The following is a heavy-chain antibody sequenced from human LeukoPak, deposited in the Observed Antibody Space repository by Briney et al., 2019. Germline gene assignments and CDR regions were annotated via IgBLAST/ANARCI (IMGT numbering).Heavy chain of an antibody. V-gene: IGHV1-69*13. Sequence: ASVKVSCKASGGTFSSNAISWLRQAPGPGLEWMGGIIPIFGTANYAQKFQGRVTITADESTSTAYMELSSLRSEDTAVYYCASGYYDSSGYYYYFDYWGQGTLVTVSS. CDR2: IIPIFGTA. CDR3: ASGYYDSSGYYYYFDY. D-gene: IGHD3-22*01. J-gene: IGHJ4*02. CDR1: GGTFSSNA.